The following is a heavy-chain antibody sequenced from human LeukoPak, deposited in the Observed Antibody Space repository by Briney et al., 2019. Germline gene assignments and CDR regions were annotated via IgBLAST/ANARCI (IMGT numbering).Heavy chain of an antibody. CDR1: GFTFNNFE. Sequence: AGGSLRLSCAASGFTFNNFEMNWVRQAPGKGLEWFSYISSSSSTIYYADSVKGRFTISRDNAKNSLYLQMNSLRDEDTAVYYCARDQAVAVAGRGYFQHWGQGTLVTVSS. D-gene: IGHD6-19*01. CDR3: ARDQAVAVAGRGYFQH. CDR2: ISSSSSTI. V-gene: IGHV3-48*02. J-gene: IGHJ1*01.